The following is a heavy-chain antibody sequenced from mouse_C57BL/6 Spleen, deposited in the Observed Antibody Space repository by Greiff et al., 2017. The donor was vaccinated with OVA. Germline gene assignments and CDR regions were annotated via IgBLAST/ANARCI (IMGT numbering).Heavy chain of an antibody. V-gene: IGHV5-12*01. CDR1: GFTFSDYY. J-gene: IGHJ1*03. CDR2: ISNGGGST. Sequence: DVMLVESGGGLVQPGGSLKLSCAASGFTFSDYYMYWVRQTPEKRLEWVAYISNGGGSTYYPDTVKGRFTISRDNAKNTLYLQMSRLKSEDTAMYDCEHPDEAYGSSRGGYWYFDVWGTGTTVTVSS. D-gene: IGHD1-1*01. CDR3: EHPDEAYGSSRGGYWYFDV.